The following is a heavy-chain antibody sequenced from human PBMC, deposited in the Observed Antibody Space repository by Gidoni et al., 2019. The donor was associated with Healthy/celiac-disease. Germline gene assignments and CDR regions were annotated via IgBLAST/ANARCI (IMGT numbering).Heavy chain of an antibody. CDR2: IRSKANRYAT. J-gene: IGHJ6*02. CDR3: TRLARGGMDV. V-gene: IGHV3-73*02. Sequence: EVRLVESGGGLVPPGGSLKLSCAASGFTFSGSAMHVVRQASGNGLGWVGRIRSKANRYATAYAASVKGRFTISRDDSNNTAYLQMNSLKTEDTAVYYCTRLARGGMDVWGQGTTVTVSS. CDR1: GFTFSGSA.